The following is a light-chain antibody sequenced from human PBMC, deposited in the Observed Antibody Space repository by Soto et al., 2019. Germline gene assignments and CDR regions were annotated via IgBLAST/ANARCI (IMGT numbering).Light chain of an antibody. Sequence: DSQMTQYPSTLSASIGDRVTITCRAGQSISSWLAWYQQKPGKAPKLLISKASTLQSGVPPRFRGSGSGTKFALTISSLQPDDFATYYCQQYESYPMTFGGETKV. V-gene: IGKV1-5*03. CDR1: QSISSW. J-gene: IGKJ4*01. CDR2: KAS. CDR3: QQYESYPMT.